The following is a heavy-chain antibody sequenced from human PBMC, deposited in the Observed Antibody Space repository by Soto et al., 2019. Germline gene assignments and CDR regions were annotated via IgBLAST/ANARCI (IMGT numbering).Heavy chain of an antibody. CDR3: ARELDRYFDY. J-gene: IGHJ4*02. V-gene: IGHV4-38-2*02. D-gene: IGHD1-1*01. CDR1: GYFISSGSY. CDR2: IYHSGST. Sequence: SETLSLTCGVSGYFISSGSYWGWIRQPPGKGLEWIGSIYHSGSTYYNASLKSRVTISVDTSKNQFSLKLNSVTATDTAIYYCARELDRYFDYWGQGTLVTVSS.